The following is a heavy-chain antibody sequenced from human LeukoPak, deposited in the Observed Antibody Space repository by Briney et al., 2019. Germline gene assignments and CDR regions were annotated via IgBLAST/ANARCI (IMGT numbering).Heavy chain of an antibody. J-gene: IGHJ5*02. CDR2: IIPILGSP. V-gene: IGHV1-69*08. Sequence: SVTVSCKASGVAFSSYSFNWVRQAPGQGLEWMGRIIPILGSPNYAQKFQGRVTITADRRSSTAYVELSSLRSEDTAVYYCAVHCASSSCPLDAWGQGTLVTVSS. CDR1: GVAFSSYS. D-gene: IGHD2-2*01. CDR3: AVHCASSSCPLDA.